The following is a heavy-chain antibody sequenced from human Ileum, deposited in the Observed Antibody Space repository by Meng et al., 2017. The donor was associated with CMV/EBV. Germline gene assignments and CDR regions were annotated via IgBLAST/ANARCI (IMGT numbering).Heavy chain of an antibody. Sequence: ESLKISCVVSGLIFSDHHMSWVRQAPGKGLEWVSGISGTGDSTYYRESVKGRFTISRDNSKYTLFLQMNSLTAEDTGVYYCATMTQNYPGRCWGQGTLVTVSS. CDR1: GLIFSDHH. J-gene: IGHJ4*02. V-gene: IGHV3-23*01. D-gene: IGHD5-24*01. CDR2: ISGTGDST. CDR3: ATMTQNYPGRC.